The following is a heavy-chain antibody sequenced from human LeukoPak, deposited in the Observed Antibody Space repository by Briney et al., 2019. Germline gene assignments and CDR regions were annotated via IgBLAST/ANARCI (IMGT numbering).Heavy chain of an antibody. CDR3: ARDLRGPFDP. V-gene: IGHV4-59*01. D-gene: IGHD4-17*01. CDR2: IYYSGST. Sequence: SETLSLTCTVSGGSISSYYWSWIRQPPGKGLEWIGYIYYSGSTNYNPSLKSRVTISVDTSKNQFSLKLSSVTAADTAVYYCARDLRGPFDPWGQGTLVTVS. CDR1: GGSISSYY. J-gene: IGHJ5*02.